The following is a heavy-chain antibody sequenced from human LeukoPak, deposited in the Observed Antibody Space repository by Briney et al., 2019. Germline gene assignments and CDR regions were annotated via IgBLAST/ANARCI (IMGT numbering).Heavy chain of an antibody. CDR2: IRYDGSNK. Sequence: GGSLRLSCAASGFTFSSYGMHWVRQAPGKGLEWVAFIRYDGSNKYYADSVKGRFTISRDNSKNTLYLQMNSLRAEDTAVYYCAKDHILTGYRQYYFDYWGQGTLVTVSS. J-gene: IGHJ4*02. D-gene: IGHD3-9*01. CDR3: AKDHILTGYRQYYFDY. CDR1: GFTFSSYG. V-gene: IGHV3-30*02.